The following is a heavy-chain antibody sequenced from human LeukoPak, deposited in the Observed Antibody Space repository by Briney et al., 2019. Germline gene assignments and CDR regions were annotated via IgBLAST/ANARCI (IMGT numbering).Heavy chain of an antibody. CDR1: GFTFSSYA. CDR2: ISGSGGST. Sequence: GGSLRLSRAASGFTFSSYAMSWVRQAPGKGLEWVSAISGSGGSTYYADSVKGRFTISRDNSKNTLYLQMNSLRAEDTAVYYCAKVGGDYRSLYYFDYWGQGTLVTVSS. CDR3: AKVGGDYRSLYYFDY. J-gene: IGHJ4*02. D-gene: IGHD4-11*01. V-gene: IGHV3-23*01.